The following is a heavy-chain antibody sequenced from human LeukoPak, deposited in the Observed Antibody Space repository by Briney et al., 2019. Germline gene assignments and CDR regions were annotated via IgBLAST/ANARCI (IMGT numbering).Heavy chain of an antibody. J-gene: IGHJ4*02. D-gene: IGHD6-19*01. V-gene: IGHV3-23*01. CDR1: GFTFSSYA. CDR2: ISGSGGST. Sequence: GGSLRLSCAASGFTFSSYAMSWVRQAPGKGLEWVSAISGSGGSTYYADSVKGRFTISRDNSKNTLYLQMNSLRAEDTAVYYCARESGIAVAGTGRYYFDSWGQGTLVTVSS. CDR3: ARESGIAVAGTGRYYFDS.